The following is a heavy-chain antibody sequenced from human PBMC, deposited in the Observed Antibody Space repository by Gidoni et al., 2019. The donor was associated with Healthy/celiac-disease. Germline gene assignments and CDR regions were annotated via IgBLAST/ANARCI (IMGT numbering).Heavy chain of an antibody. J-gene: IGHJ4*02. D-gene: IGHD6-19*01. CDR3: ARDLSGEAGTGYRKAPFDY. CDR1: GFTFSSYS. CDR2: ISSRSSYI. Sequence: EVQLVESGGGLVKPGGSLRLSCAASGFTFSSYSMNWVRQAPGKGLEWVSSISSRSSYIYYADSVKGRFTISRDNAKNSLYLQMNSLRAEDTAVYYCARDLSGEAGTGYRKAPFDYWGQGTLVTVSS. V-gene: IGHV3-21*01.